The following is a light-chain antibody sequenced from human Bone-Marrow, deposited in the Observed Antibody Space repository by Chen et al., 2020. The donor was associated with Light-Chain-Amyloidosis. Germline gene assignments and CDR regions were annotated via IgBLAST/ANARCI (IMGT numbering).Light chain of an antibody. CDR1: SSDVGGDNH. CDR2: EVT. J-gene: IGLJ1*01. Sequence: QSALTQPASVSGSPGQSLPIPSTGTSSDVGGDNHVSWYQQHPDKAPKLMIYEVTNRPSWVPDRFSGSKSDNTASLTISGLQTEDEADYFCSSYTITNTLVFGSGTRVTVL. V-gene: IGLV2-14*01. CDR3: SSYTITNTLV.